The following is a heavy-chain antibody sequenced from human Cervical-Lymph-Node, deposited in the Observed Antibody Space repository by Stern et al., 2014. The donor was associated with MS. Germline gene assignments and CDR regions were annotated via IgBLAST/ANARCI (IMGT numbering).Heavy chain of an antibody. J-gene: IGHJ4*02. CDR2: IYPGDSET. Sequence: EVQLVESGAEVKKPGESLKISCKGSGYSFSTYWIGWVRQMPGKGLEWMGIIYPGDSETRYRPSFQGQVTISVDKSISPAYLQWSSLRASDSAVYYCARHRRDIVVVPAAPSDYWGQGTLVTVSS. V-gene: IGHV5-51*01. CDR3: ARHRRDIVVVPAAPSDY. CDR1: GYSFSTYW. D-gene: IGHD2-2*01.